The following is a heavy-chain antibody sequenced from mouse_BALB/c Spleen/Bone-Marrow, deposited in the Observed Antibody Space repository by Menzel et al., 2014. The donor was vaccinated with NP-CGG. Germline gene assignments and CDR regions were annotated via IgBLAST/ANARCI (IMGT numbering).Heavy chain of an antibody. Sequence: QVQRQQPGPELVRPGVSVKISCKGSGYTFTDYGMHWVKQSHAKSLEWIGLISLYSGNTNYNQKFKDKATMTVDKSSSTAYMELARLTSEDSAIYYCARGDYRYDETMDYWGQGTSVTVSS. J-gene: IGHJ4*01. V-gene: IGHV1-67*01. D-gene: IGHD2-14*01. CDR1: GYTFTDYG. CDR3: ARGDYRYDETMDY. CDR2: ISLYSGNT.